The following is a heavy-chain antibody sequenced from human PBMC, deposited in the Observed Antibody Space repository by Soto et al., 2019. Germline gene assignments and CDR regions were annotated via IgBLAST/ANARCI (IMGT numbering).Heavy chain of an antibody. CDR1: GDTFKNCV. CDR2: IIPLFGTT. V-gene: IGHV1-69*05. J-gene: IGHJ6*02. Sequence: SVKVSCKASGDTFKNCVISWVRQAPGQGLEWMGGIIPLFGTTDFAQRLQGRLTITTDESTTTAYMERSRLRSEDTATYYCAAELGFGKLSVVWGQGTTVTVSS. CDR3: AAELGFGKLSVV. D-gene: IGHD3-10*01.